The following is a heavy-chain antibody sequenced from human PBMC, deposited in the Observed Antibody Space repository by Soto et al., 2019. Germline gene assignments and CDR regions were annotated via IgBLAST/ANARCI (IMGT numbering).Heavy chain of an antibody. CDR1: GHAISSGSY. V-gene: IGHV4-38-2*02. CDR3: VGEPGSNKDRLGR. D-gene: IGHD6-25*01. CDR2: IYHSGNT. Sequence: PSETLSLTCAVSGHAISSGSYWDWIRQPPGKGLEWIGSIYHSGNTYFNPSLESRVTISVDTSKNQFSLKLSSVTAADTAVYSWVGEPGSNKDRLGRWGQGILVTVSS. J-gene: IGHJ1*01.